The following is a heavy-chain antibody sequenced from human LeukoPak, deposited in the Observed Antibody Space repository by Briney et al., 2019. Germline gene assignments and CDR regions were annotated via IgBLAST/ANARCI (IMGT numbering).Heavy chain of an antibody. CDR3: VQDWAWGAFGS. Sequence: GGSLRLSCAASGFTFSSYGMSWVRQAPGKGLEWVSAISGSGGSTYYADSVKGRFTISRDNSKNTLYLQMNSLRAEDTAVYYCVQDWAWGAFGSWGQGTLVTVSS. CDR2: ISGSGGST. CDR1: GFTFSSYG. D-gene: IGHD7-27*01. J-gene: IGHJ4*02. V-gene: IGHV3-23*01.